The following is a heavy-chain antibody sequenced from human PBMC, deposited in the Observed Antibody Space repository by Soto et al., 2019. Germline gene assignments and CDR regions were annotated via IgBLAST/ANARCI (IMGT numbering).Heavy chain of an antibody. J-gene: IGHJ4*02. V-gene: IGHV3-23*01. CDR3: AKDPDYDILTGSSLDY. Sequence: GGSLRLSCAASGFTFSSYAMSWDRQAPGKGLEWVSAISGSGGSTYYADSVKGRFTISRDNSKNTLYLQMNSLRAEDTAVYYCAKDPDYDILTGSSLDYWGQGTLVTVSS. CDR1: GFTFSSYA. CDR2: ISGSGGST. D-gene: IGHD3-9*01.